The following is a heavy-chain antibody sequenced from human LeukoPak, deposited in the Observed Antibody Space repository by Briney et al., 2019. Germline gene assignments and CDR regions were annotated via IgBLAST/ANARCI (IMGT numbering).Heavy chain of an antibody. V-gene: IGHV3-23*01. CDR2: ISGSGGST. CDR1: GFTFSSYA. J-gene: IGHJ4*02. CDR3: AKQSGITMVRGADY. D-gene: IGHD3-10*01. Sequence: GGSLRLSCAASGFTFSSYAMSWVRQAPGKGLEWVSAISGSGGSTYYADSVKGRFTISRDNSKNTLYLQMNSLRAEDTAVYYCAKQSGITMVRGADYWGQGTLVTVSS.